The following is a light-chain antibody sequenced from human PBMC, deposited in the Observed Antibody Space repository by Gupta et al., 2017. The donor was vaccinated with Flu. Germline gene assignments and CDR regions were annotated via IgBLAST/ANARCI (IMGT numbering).Light chain of an antibody. CDR2: DDT. CDR3: QVWDSDNDHVI. CDR1: NIGTKT. J-gene: IGLJ2*01. Sequence: GKTARITCGGNNIGTKTVHWYQRKPGQAPVLVVCDDTDRPSGIPERISGSNSGNTATLTIIRVEAGDEADYYCQVWDSDNDHVIFGGGTKLTVL. V-gene: IGLV3-21*03.